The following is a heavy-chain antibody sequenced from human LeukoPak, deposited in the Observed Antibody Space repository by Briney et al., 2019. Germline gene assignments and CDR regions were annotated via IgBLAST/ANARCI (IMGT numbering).Heavy chain of an antibody. D-gene: IGHD3-9*01. V-gene: IGHV3-9*01. J-gene: IGHJ5*02. CDR1: GFTFADYA. CDR3: AKGGPYDILTGPNNWFDP. Sequence: PGGSLRLSCAASGFTFADYAMHWVRQAPGKGLEWVSGISWNSGSMGYADSVKGRFTISRDNAKNSLYLQMNSLRAEDTALYYCAKGGPYDILTGPNNWFDPWGQGTLVTVSS. CDR2: ISWNSGSM.